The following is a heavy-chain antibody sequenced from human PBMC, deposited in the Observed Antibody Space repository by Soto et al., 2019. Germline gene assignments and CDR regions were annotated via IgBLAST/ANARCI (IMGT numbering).Heavy chain of an antibody. CDR1: GYTFTSYA. Sequence: QVKLVQSGAEVKKPGASVKVSCKASGYTFTSYAMHWVRQAPGQRLEWMGWINAGNGNTKYSQKFQGRVTITRDTSASTAYMELSSLRSEDTAVYYCARGYGGYFHWFDPWGQGTLVTVSS. CDR3: ARGYGGYFHWFDP. J-gene: IGHJ5*02. V-gene: IGHV1-3*01. CDR2: INAGNGNT. D-gene: IGHD5-12*01.